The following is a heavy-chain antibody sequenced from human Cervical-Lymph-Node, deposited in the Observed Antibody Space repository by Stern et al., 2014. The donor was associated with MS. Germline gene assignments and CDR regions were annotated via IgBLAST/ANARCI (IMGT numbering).Heavy chain of an antibody. Sequence: QVTLKESGPTLVKPTQTLTLTCSFSGFSLRTSGANVGWIRQPPGKALEWLALIYWDDERRYSLSLRSRLTITKYTSKNQVVLKMTNMDPVDTATFYCAHGDYGGNSGFDYWGQGTLVIVSS. J-gene: IGHJ4*02. CDR3: AHGDYGGNSGFDY. V-gene: IGHV2-5*02. D-gene: IGHD4-23*01. CDR2: IYWDDER. CDR1: GFSLRTSGAN.